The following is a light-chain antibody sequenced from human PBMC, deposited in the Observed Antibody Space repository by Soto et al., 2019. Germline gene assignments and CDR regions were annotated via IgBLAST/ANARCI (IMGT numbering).Light chain of an antibody. J-gene: IGKJ2*03. V-gene: IGKV4-1*01. CDR3: QQYYSTLHS. CDR1: QSVLYSSNNKNY. CDR2: WAS. Sequence: DIVMTQSPDSLAVSLGERATINCKSSQSVLYSSNNKNYLAWYQQKPGQPPKLLIYWASTRESGVPDRFSGSGSGTEFTLSISNLQAEDVAVYYCQQYYSTLHSFGQGTKLEMK.